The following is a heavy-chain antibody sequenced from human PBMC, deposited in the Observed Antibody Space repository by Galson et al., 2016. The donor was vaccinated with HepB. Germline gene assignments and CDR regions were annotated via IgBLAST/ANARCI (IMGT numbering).Heavy chain of an antibody. D-gene: IGHD3-22*01. CDR3: AKHVSGYYVSAHFDY. J-gene: IGHJ4*02. CDR2: ISGRAGST. CDR1: GFTFSTAW. Sequence: SLRLSCAASGFTFSTAWMNWVRQAPGKGLEWVSAISGRAGSTNYADSVKGRFTISRDNSKNTLYLQMSSLRAEDTAVYYCAKHVSGYYVSAHFDYWGQGTLVTVSS. V-gene: IGHV3-23*01.